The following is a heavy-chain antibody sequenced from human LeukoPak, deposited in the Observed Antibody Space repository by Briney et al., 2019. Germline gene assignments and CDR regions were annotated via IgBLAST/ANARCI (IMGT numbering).Heavy chain of an antibody. J-gene: IGHJ6*03. CDR3: ARRRRYCSSTSCYASYYYYYMDV. V-gene: IGHV4-34*01. CDR1: GGSFSGYY. Sequence: PSETLSLTCAVYGGSFSGYYWSWIRQRPGKGLEWIGEINHSGSTNYNPSLKSRVTISVDTSKNQFSLKLSSVTAADTAVYYCARRRRYCSSTSCYASYYYYYMDVWGKGTTVTISS. CDR2: INHSGST. D-gene: IGHD2-2*01.